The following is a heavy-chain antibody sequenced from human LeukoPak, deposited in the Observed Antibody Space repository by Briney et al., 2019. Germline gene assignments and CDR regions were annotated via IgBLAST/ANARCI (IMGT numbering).Heavy chain of an antibody. CDR2: ISSSSSYI. D-gene: IGHD3-22*01. V-gene: IGHV3-21*01. CDR1: GFPFSSYS. J-gene: IGHJ6*02. Sequence: GSLGPSFAAPGFPFSSYSMNWVRPAPGKGLEWVSSISSSSSYIYYADSVKGRFTISRDNAKNSLYLQMNSLRAEDTAVYYCARDAQYYYDSSGYYYYYYGMDVWGQGTTVTVSS. CDR3: ARDAQYYYDSSGYYYYYYGMDV.